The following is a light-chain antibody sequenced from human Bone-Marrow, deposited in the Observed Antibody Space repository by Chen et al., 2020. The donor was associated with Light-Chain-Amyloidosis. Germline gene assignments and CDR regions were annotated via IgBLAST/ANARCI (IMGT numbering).Light chain of an antibody. CDR3: QQYGTSPLT. CDR2: GSS. Sequence: EIVLTQSPGTRSFSPGEGANLSCRASQTISSNYLTWYQQKFGQAPRLLIYGSSSRATGIPDRFTGSGSETDFTLTINRLVPEDFAMYYCQQYGTSPLTFGGGTKVEIK. V-gene: IGKV3-20*01. CDR1: QTISSNY. J-gene: IGKJ4*01.